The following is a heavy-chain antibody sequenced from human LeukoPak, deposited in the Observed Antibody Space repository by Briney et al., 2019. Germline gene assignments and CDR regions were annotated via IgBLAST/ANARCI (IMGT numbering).Heavy chain of an antibody. CDR1: GFTFSSYA. V-gene: IGHV3-23*01. CDR2: ISGSGYNT. CDR3: AKVLSYYDSRLTDF. J-gene: IGHJ4*02. D-gene: IGHD3-22*01. Sequence: GGSLRLSCAASGFTFSSYAMSWVRQAPGKGLEWVSAISGSGYNTYYADSVKGRFTISRDSSKNTLYLQMNSLRAEDTAIYYCAKVLSYYDSRLTDFWGQGTLVPVSS.